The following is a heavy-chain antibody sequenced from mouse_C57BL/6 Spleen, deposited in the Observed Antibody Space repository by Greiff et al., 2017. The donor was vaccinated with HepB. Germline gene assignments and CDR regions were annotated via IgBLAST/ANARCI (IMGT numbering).Heavy chain of an antibody. CDR1: GYTFTSYG. CDR3: ARWGSSGYPFDY. CDR2: IYPRSGNT. Sequence: QVQLQQSGAELARPGASVKLSCKASGYTFTSYGISWVKQSTGQGLEWIGEIYPRSGNTYYNEKFKGKATLTADKSSSTAYMELRSLTSEDSAVYFCARWGSSGYPFDYWGQGTTLTVSS. D-gene: IGHD3-2*02. J-gene: IGHJ2*01. V-gene: IGHV1-81*01.